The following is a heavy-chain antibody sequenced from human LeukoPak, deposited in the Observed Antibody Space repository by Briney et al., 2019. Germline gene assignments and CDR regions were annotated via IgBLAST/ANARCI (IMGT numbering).Heavy chain of an antibody. D-gene: IGHD6-19*01. J-gene: IGHJ4*02. Sequence: PSETLSLTCAVYGGSFSGYYWSWIRQPPGKGLEWIGSIYHSGSTYYNPSLKSRVTISVDTSKNQFSLKLSSVTAADTAVYYCARTSSSGLVGGYYFDYWGQGTLVTVSS. V-gene: IGHV4-34*01. CDR2: IYHSGST. CDR1: GGSFSGYY. CDR3: ARTSSSGLVGGYYFDY.